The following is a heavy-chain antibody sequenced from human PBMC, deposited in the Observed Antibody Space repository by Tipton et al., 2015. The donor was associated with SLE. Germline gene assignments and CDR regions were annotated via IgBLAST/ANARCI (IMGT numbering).Heavy chain of an antibody. Sequence: TLSLTCTVSGGSISSYYWSWIRQPPGKGLEWIGYIYYSGSTNYNPSLKSRVTLSIDTSKNQFSLKLSSVTAADTAVYYCARGYSGEHFDYWGQGTLVTVSS. CDR1: GGSISSYY. CDR3: ARGYSGEHFDY. V-gene: IGHV4-59*08. CDR2: IYYSGST. D-gene: IGHD6-13*01. J-gene: IGHJ4*02.